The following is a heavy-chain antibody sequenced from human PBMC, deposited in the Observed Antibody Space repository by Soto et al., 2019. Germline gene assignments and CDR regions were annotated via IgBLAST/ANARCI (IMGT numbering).Heavy chain of an antibody. CDR2: IYYSGST. CDR1: GGSISSSSYY. CDR3: ARMYYDILTGYPANWFDP. V-gene: IGHV4-39*01. D-gene: IGHD3-9*01. J-gene: IGHJ5*02. Sequence: SETLSLTCTVSGGSISSSSYYWGWIRQPPGKGPEWIGSIYYSGSTYYNPSLKSRVTISVDTSKNQFSLKLSSVTAADTAVYYCARMYYDILTGYPANWFDPWGQGTLVTVSS.